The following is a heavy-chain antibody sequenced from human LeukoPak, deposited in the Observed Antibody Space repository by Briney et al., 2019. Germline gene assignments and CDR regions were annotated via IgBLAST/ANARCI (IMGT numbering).Heavy chain of an antibody. CDR3: ARAGIAVAGTHIDY. Sequence: SETLSLTCTVSGGSISSSSYYWDWIRQPPGKGLEWIGSIYYSGSTYYNPSLKSRVTISVDTSKNQFSLKLSSVTAADTAVYYCARAGIAVAGTHIDYWGQGTLVTVSS. CDR2: IYYSGST. J-gene: IGHJ4*02. V-gene: IGHV4-39*07. D-gene: IGHD6-19*01. CDR1: GGSISSSSYY.